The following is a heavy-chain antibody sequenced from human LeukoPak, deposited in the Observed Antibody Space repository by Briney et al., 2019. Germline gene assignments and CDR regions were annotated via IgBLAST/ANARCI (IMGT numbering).Heavy chain of an antibody. V-gene: IGHV3-23*01. CDR3: AKQILEIVVVPAAMLEIGSDDAFDI. CDR1: GFTFSSYG. J-gene: IGHJ3*02. Sequence: GGSLRLSCAASGFTFSSYGMSWVRQAPGKGLEWVSAISGSGGSTYYADSVKGRFTISRDNSKNTLYLQMNSLRAEDTAVYYCAKQILEIVVVPAAMLEIGSDDAFDIWGQGTMVTVSS. D-gene: IGHD2-2*01. CDR2: ISGSGGST.